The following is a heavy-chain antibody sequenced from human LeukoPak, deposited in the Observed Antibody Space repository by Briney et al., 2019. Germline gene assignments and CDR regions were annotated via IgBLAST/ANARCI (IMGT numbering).Heavy chain of an antibody. Sequence: SETLCLTCTVSGGSMSSSSYYWGWIRQPPGKGLEWIGSIYYTGSTYYNPSLKSRVTISVDTSKNQFSLKLSSVTAADTAVYYCARTSGSYGFDYWGQGTLVTVSS. V-gene: IGHV4-39*07. CDR1: GGSMSSSSYY. CDR2: IYYTGST. J-gene: IGHJ4*02. CDR3: ARTSGSYGFDY. D-gene: IGHD1-26*01.